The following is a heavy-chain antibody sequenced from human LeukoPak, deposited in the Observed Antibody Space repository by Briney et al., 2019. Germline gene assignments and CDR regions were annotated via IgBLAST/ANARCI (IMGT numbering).Heavy chain of an antibody. CDR1: GGSISNYH. CDR2: IHTSGST. V-gene: IGHV4-4*07. J-gene: IGHJ4*02. CDR3: ARMDISTGWSFDY. D-gene: IGHD6-19*01. Sequence: PSETLSLTCTVSGGSISNYHWSWLRQPAGKGLEWIGQIHTSGSTNYNPPLKSRVTMSIDTTEDQVSLTIRSVTDADTGFYYCARMDISTGWSFDYCGQGTLVTVSS.